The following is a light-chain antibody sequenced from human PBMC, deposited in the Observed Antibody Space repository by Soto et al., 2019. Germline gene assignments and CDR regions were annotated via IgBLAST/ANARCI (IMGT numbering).Light chain of an antibody. CDR1: QSVSTNY. J-gene: IGKJ4*01. Sequence: EIVLTQSPGTLSLSPGERATLSCRASQSVSTNYLAWYQQEPGQPPRLLIYGASSRATGIPHRVSCSGSGADFTLTISRLEPGDFAVYFWQQYGSVPLTFGGGTKVEIK. CDR2: GAS. V-gene: IGKV3-20*01. CDR3: QQYGSVPLT.